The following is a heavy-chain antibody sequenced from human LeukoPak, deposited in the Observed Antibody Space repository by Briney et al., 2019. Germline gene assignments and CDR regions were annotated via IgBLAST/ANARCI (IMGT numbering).Heavy chain of an antibody. V-gene: IGHV1-69*05. CDR1: GGTFSSYA. Sequence: ASVKVSCKASGGTFSSYAISWVRQAPGQGLEWMGGIISIFGTANYAQKFQGRVTITTDESTSTAYMELSSLRSEDTAVYYCARLVGATNLLDYWGQGTLVTVSS. CDR3: ARLVGATNLLDY. J-gene: IGHJ4*02. D-gene: IGHD1-26*01. CDR2: IISIFGTA.